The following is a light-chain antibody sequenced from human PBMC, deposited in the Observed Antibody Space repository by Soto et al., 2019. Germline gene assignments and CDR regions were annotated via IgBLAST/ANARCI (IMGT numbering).Light chain of an antibody. CDR3: SSYTSSTTVV. J-gene: IGLJ2*01. Sequence: QSVLTQPASVSGSPGQSITISCTGTSSAVGGYNFFSWYQQHPGKAPKLMIYDVSNRPSGVSNRFSGSKSGNTAYLTISGLQAEDEDDYYCSSYTSSTTVVIGGGTKLTVL. CDR2: DVS. V-gene: IGLV2-14*01. CDR1: SSAVGGYNF.